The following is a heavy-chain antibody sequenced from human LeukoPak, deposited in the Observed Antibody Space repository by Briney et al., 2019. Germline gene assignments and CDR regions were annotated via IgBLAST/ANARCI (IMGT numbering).Heavy chain of an antibody. Sequence: GGSLRLSCAASGFTFSRSAMHWVRQAPGKGLEWVAIISFDGSTRFYADSVKGRFTISRDNSKNTLYLQMSSLRPEDTAVYYCARDLLAIVRGINVDYWGQGTLVTVSS. CDR2: ISFDGSTR. V-gene: IGHV3-30*04. CDR1: GFTFSRSA. D-gene: IGHD3-10*01. CDR3: ARDLLAIVRGINVDY. J-gene: IGHJ4*02.